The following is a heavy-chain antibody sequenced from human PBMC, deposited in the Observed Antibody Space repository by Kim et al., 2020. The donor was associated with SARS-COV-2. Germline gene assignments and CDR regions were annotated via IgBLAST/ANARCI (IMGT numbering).Heavy chain of an antibody. V-gene: IGHV3-23*01. Sequence: DSVKGRFTIPRDNSKKTLYLQMNSLRAEDTAVYYCAKLESGGDFRGWFDPWGQGTLVTVSS. CDR3: AKLESGGDFRGWFDP. J-gene: IGHJ5*02. D-gene: IGHD2-21*02.